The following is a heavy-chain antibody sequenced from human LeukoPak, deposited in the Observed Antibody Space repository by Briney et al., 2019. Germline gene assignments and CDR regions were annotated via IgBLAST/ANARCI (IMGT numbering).Heavy chain of an antibody. J-gene: IGHJ4*02. V-gene: IGHV2-5*02. CDR3: AHRRSGYNWNHGDFDY. Sequence: SGPTLVNPTQTLTLTCSFSGVSLSTSGVGVGWIRQSPRKALEWLALIYWDDDKRYSPSLRTRLTIVKDTSNNQVVLIMTNVDPADTATYYCAHRRSGYNWNHGDFDYWGQGNLVTVSS. D-gene: IGHD1-14*01. CDR1: GVSLSTSGVG. CDR2: IYWDDDK.